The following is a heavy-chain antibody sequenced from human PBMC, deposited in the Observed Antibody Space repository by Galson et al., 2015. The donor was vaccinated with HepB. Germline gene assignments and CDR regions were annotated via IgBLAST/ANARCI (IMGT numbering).Heavy chain of an antibody. V-gene: IGHV3-30*18. CDR1: GFTFSSYG. J-gene: IGHJ6*02. Sequence: SLRLSCAASGFTFSSYGMHWVRQAPGKGLEWVAVISYDGSNKYYADSVKGRFTISRDNSKNTLYLQMNSLRAEDTAVYYCAKRGSGYDLPTYYYYGMDVWGQGTTVTVSS. D-gene: IGHD5-12*01. CDR3: AKRGSGYDLPTYYYYGMDV. CDR2: ISYDGSNK.